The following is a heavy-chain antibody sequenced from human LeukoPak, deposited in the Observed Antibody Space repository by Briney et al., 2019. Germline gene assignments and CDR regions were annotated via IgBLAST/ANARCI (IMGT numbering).Heavy chain of an antibody. CDR3: ARDLVTVTKGFDI. J-gene: IGHJ3*02. Sequence: PSETLSLTCAVSGDSFSSHYWTWIRQPPGRGLEWIGYISYIGTTNYNPSLRSRVTISIDTSKNQFSLKLSSVTTADTAVYYCARDLVTVTKGFDIWGLGTMVSVSS. V-gene: IGHV4-59*11. D-gene: IGHD4-17*01. CDR1: GDSFSSHY. CDR2: ISYIGTT.